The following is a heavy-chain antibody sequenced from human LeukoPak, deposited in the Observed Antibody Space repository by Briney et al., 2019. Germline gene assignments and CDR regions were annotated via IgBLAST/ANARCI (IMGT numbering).Heavy chain of an antibody. Sequence: GGSLRLSCAASGFTFSDYYMSWIRQAPGKGLEWVSYISSSGSTIYYADSVKGRFTISRDNAKNSLYLQMNSLRAEDTALYYCAKDVGPYYYGSGSRDAFDIWGQGTMVTVSS. D-gene: IGHD3-10*01. CDR1: GFTFSDYY. CDR2: ISSSGSTI. CDR3: AKDVGPYYYGSGSRDAFDI. J-gene: IGHJ3*02. V-gene: IGHV3-11*01.